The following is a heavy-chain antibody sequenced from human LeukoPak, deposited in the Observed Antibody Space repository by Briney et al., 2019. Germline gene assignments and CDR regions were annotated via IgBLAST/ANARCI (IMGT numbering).Heavy chain of an antibody. Sequence: PGGSLRLSCAASGFTFSSYAMNWVRQAPGKGLEWVSSISSSGSSIYYAGSVRGRFTISRDNAKNSLYLQMNSLRAEDTAVNYCAKDHSSRAAGAYYYYYMDVWGKGTTVTVSS. CDR1: GFTFSSYA. CDR2: ISSSGSSI. CDR3: AKDHSSRAAGAYYYYYMDV. D-gene: IGHD6-13*01. J-gene: IGHJ6*03. V-gene: IGHV3-21*01.